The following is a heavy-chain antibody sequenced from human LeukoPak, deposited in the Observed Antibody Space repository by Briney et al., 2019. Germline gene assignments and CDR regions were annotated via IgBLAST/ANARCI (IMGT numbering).Heavy chain of an antibody. J-gene: IGHJ4*02. V-gene: IGHV3-21*01. CDR1: GFTFSSYS. CDR2: ISSSSSYI. D-gene: IGHD3-16*01. Sequence: GGSLRLSCAASGFTFSSYSMNWVRQAPGKGLEWVSSISSSSSYIYYAESVKGRFTISRDNAKNSLYLQMNSLRAEDTAVYYCARFFNGWEFDYWGQGTLVTVSS. CDR3: ARFFNGWEFDY.